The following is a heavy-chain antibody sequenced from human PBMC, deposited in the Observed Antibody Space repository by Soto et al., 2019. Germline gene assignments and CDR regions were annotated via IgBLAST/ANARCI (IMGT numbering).Heavy chain of an antibody. CDR1: GFTFDDYT. Sequence: GGSLRLSCAASGFTFDDYTMHWVRQAPGKGLEWVSLISWDGGSTYYADSVKGRFTISRDNSKNSLYLQMNSLRTEDTALYYCARDYDSSGYYSYYFDYWGQGT. J-gene: IGHJ4*02. D-gene: IGHD3-22*01. CDR3: ARDYDSSGYYSYYFDY. CDR2: ISWDGGST. V-gene: IGHV3-43*01.